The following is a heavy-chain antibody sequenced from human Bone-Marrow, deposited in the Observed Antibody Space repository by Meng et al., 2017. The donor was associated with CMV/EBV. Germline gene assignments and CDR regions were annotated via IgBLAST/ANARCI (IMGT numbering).Heavy chain of an antibody. D-gene: IGHD3-3*01. J-gene: IGHJ4*02. CDR3: ASTRFLEWLSFDY. V-gene: IGHV1-2*02. Sequence: ASVKVSCKASGYTFTGYYMHWVRQAPGQGLEWMGWINPNSGGTNYAQKVQGRVTMTRDTSISTAYMELSRLRSDDTAVYYCASTRFLEWLSFDYWGQGTLVTVSS. CDR2: INPNSGGT. CDR1: GYTFTGYY.